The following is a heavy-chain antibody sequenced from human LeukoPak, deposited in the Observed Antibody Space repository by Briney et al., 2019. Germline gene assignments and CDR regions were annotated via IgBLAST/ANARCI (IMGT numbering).Heavy chain of an antibody. D-gene: IGHD3-10*01. CDR3: ARVLWFGTQLSWDYFDY. CDR1: GYTFTGYY. J-gene: IGHJ4*02. V-gene: IGHV1-2*02. Sequence: ASVKVSCKAAGYTFTGYYMHWVRQAPGQGLGWMGGINPNSGGTNYAQKFQGRVTMTRDTSISTAYLELSRLRSDDTAVYYCARVLWFGTQLSWDYFDYWGQGTLVTVSS. CDR2: INPNSGGT.